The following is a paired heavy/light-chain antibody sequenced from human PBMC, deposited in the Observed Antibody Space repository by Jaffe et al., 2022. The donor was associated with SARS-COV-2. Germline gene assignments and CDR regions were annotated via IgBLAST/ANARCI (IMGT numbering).Heavy chain of an antibody. CDR1: GVSFSSSSDY. CDR3: ARVLSTVTTPFDY. CDR2: MSYSGRT. Sequence: QLHLQESGPRLVKSSETLSLTCTVSGVSFSSSSDYWGWIRQPPGKGLEWIGYMSYSGRTYYNPSLKSRVTISVDTSKNQFSLKMNSVNAADTAVYYCARVLSTVTTPFDYWGQGTLVAVST. V-gene: IGHV4-39*01. D-gene: IGHD4-17*01. J-gene: IGHJ4*02.
Light chain of an antibody. CDR3: QQSSSSPLT. Sequence: DIQMTQFPSFLSASVGDRVTISCRASQTISSYLNWYQQKAGEAPKLLIYAASSLQSGVPSRFSGSGSGTDFTLTISSLQPEDFATYYCQQSSSSPLTFGGGTKVEIK. CDR2: AAS. V-gene: IGKV1-39*01. CDR1: QTISSY. J-gene: IGKJ4*01.